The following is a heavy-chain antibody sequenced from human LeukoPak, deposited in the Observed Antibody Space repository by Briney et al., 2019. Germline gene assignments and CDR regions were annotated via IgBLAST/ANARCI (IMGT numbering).Heavy chain of an antibody. V-gene: IGHV4-34*01. J-gene: IGHJ4*02. Sequence: SETLSLTCAVYGGSFRGYYWSWIRQPPGKGLEWIGGIDHSGSTNYSPSLKSRVTIAVDTSKNQFSLRLSSVTAADTAVFYCARSSMFLVGFTVNTNYLDYWGQGTLVTVSS. CDR2: IDHSGST. CDR1: GGSFRGYY. D-gene: IGHD4-17*01. CDR3: ARSSMFLVGFTVNTNYLDY.